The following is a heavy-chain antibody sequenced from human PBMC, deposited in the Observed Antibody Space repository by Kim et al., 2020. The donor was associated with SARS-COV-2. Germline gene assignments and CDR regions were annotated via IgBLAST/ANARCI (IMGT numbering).Heavy chain of an antibody. Sequence: GGSLRLSCAASGFTFTNYWIHWVRQAPGKGLVWVSYVKTDGTSTSYADSVKGRFTISRDNAKSTVYLQMNSLRADDTDVYYCARGTSGSDFGIYWGQGALVTVSS. D-gene: IGHD1-26*01. CDR1: GFTFTNYW. CDR2: VKTDGTST. V-gene: IGHV3-74*01. CDR3: ARGTSGSDFGIY. J-gene: IGHJ4*02.